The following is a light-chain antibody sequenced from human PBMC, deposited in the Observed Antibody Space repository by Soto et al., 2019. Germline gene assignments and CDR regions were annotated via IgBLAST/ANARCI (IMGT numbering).Light chain of an antibody. CDR1: SSDVGGYNY. V-gene: IGLV2-8*01. CDR2: EVT. J-gene: IGLJ2*01. CDR3: SSYAGSNNYVV. Sequence: QSALTQPPSASGSPGQSVTISCTGTSSDVGGYNYVSWYQQHPGKAPKLMIYEVTIRPSGVPDRFFGSKSGNTASLTVSGLQADDEADYYCSSYAGSNNYVVFGGGTQLTVL.